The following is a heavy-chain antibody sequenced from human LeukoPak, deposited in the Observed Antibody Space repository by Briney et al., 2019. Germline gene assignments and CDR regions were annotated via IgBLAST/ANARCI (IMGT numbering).Heavy chain of an antibody. CDR3: ARSDDYGNWFDP. Sequence: PSETLSLTYAVSGGSISSSNWWSWVRQPPGKGLEWIGEIYHSGSTNYNPSLKSRVTISVDKSKNQFSLKLSSVTAADTAVYYCARSDDYGNWFDPWGQGTLVTVSS. V-gene: IGHV4-4*02. CDR2: IYHSGST. D-gene: IGHD4-17*01. CDR1: GGSISSSNW. J-gene: IGHJ5*02.